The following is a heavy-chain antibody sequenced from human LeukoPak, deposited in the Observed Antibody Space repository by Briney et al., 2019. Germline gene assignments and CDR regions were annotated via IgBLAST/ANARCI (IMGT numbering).Heavy chain of an antibody. J-gene: IGHJ3*02. CDR1: GFTFSSYG. D-gene: IGHD5-12*01. CDR2: ISYDGSNK. CDR3: AKEGYSGYDDAFDS. V-gene: IGHV3-30*18. Sequence: GGSLRLSCAASGFTFSSYGMHWVRQAPGKGLEWLAVISYDGSNKYYADSVKGRFTISRDNSKNTLYLQMNSLRAEDTAVFYCAKEGYSGYDDAFDSWGQGTMVTVSS.